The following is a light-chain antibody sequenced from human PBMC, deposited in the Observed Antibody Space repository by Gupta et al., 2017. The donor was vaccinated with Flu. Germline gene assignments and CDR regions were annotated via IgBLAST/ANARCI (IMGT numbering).Light chain of an antibody. CDR1: QSVSNNY. CDR2: GAI. Sequence: EIVLTQSPGTLSLSLGERATLSCRASQSVSNNYLGWYQQKPGQAPRLLIYGAINRATGIPDRFSGRGSGTDFTLTISRLEPEDFAMYYCQQYGNSPRTFGQGTKVEIK. J-gene: IGKJ1*01. CDR3: QQYGNSPRT. V-gene: IGKV3-20*01.